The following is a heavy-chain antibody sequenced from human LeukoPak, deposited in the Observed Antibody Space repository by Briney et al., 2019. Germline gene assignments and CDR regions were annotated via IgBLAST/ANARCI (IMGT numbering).Heavy chain of an antibody. CDR2: TYYTGST. D-gene: IGHD5-12*01. Sequence: SETLSLTCTVSGGTISSSSYYWGWIRQPPGKGLEWIGSTYYTGSTYYNPSLKSRVTISVDASKNQFSLKLSSVTAADTAVYYCARRLASYSGYDGTYFDYWGQGTLVTVSS. J-gene: IGHJ4*02. V-gene: IGHV4-39*01. CDR1: GGTISSSSYY. CDR3: ARRLASYSGYDGTYFDY.